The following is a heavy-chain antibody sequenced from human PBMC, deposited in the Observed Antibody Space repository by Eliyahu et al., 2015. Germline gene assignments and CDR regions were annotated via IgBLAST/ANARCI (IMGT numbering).Heavy chain of an antibody. CDR3: ARGREKFDY. J-gene: IGHJ4*02. CDR2: IYLSGST. Sequence: QLQLRESGSGLVRPSETLSLTCAVSGGSISSGHYPWSWIRQPPGKAPECIGYIYLSGSTYYPSLRARLTISLDRSQNHFSLRLTSVTAADTAVYYCARGREKFDYWGQGTLVTVSS. CDR1: GGSISSGHYP. V-gene: IGHV4-30-2*01. D-gene: IGHD5-24*01.